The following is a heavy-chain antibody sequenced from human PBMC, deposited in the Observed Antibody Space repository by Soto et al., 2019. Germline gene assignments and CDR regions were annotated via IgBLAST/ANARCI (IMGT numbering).Heavy chain of an antibody. Sequence: PSETLSLTCAVYGGTFSGYFWSWIRQPPGKGLEWIGEINHSGSTNYNPSLKSRVTISVDTSKNQFSLKLSSVTAADTAVYYCARGDLRTAYRGQGTLVTVSS. CDR1: GGTFSGYF. J-gene: IGHJ4*01. CDR2: INHSGST. CDR3: ARGDLRTAY. V-gene: IGHV4-34*01.